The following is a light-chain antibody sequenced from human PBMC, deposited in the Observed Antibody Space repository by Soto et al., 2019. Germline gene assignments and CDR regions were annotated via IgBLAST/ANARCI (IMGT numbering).Light chain of an antibody. Sequence: DIQMTQSPSSLSASVGDRVTITCRASQGISNYLAWYQQKPGKVPELLMYAASTLQSGVLSRFSGSGSGTDFTLPISSLQPEEVATYYCAKYNGAPWTFGQGIKVEIE. J-gene: IGKJ1*01. CDR3: AKYNGAPWT. CDR2: AAS. CDR1: QGISNY. V-gene: IGKV1-27*01.